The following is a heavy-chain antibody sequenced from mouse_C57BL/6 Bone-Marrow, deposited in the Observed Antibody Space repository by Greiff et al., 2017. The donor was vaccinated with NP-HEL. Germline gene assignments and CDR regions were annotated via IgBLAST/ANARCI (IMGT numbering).Heavy chain of an antibody. CDR2: ISDGGSYT. CDR3: ARDRDYGSSYGYAMDY. CDR1: GFTFSSYA. V-gene: IGHV5-4*01. Sequence: EVQVVESGGGLVKPGGSLKLSCAASGFTFSSYAMSWVRQTPEKRLEWVATISDGGSYTYYPDNVKGRFTISRDNAKNNLYLQMSHLKSEDTAMYYCARDRDYGSSYGYAMDYWGQGTSVTVSS. D-gene: IGHD1-1*01. J-gene: IGHJ4*01.